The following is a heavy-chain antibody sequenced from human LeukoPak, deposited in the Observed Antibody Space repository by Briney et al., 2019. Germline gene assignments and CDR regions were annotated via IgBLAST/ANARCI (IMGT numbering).Heavy chain of an antibody. CDR3: AKDIGGYYSDAFDI. V-gene: IGHV3-48*03. Sequence: GGSLRLSCAASGFTFSSYEMNWVRQAPGKGLEWVSYISSSGSTIYYADSVKGRFTISRDNAKNSLYLQMNSLRAEDMALYYCAKDIGGYYSDAFDIWGQGTMVTVSS. D-gene: IGHD3-22*01. CDR2: ISSSGSTI. CDR1: GFTFSSYE. J-gene: IGHJ3*02.